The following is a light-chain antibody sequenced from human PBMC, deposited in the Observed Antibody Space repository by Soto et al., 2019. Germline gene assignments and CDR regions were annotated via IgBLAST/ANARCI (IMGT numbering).Light chain of an antibody. CDR1: QGISTY. CDR2: DAS. J-gene: IGKJ1*01. Sequence: DIQMPQSPSSLSASVGDRVTITCRASQGISTYLNWYQQKPGKAPQVLIWDASTLQRGVPSRFSGSGSGTEFTLTISSLQPDDFATYYCQQYNGTFGQGTKVDIK. V-gene: IGKV1-16*01. CDR3: QQYNGT.